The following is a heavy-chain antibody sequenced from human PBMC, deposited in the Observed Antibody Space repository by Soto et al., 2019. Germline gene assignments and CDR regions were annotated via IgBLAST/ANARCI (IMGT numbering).Heavy chain of an antibody. J-gene: IGHJ6*02. CDR3: ARSHYDFWSCSDPYGMHV. D-gene: IGHD3-3*01. CDR1: GFSLSTSGVG. Sequence: SGPTLVNPTQTLTLTXTFSGFSLSTSGVGVGWIRQPPGKALEWLALIYWNDDKRYSPSLKSRLTITKDTSKNQVVLTMTNMDPVDTATYYCARSHYDFWSCSDPYGMHVWGQGTTVTVS. CDR2: IYWNDDK. V-gene: IGHV2-5*01.